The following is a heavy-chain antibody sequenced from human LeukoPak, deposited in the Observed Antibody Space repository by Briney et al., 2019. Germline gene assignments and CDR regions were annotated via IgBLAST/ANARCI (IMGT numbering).Heavy chain of an antibody. D-gene: IGHD5-18*01. CDR3: XRWXIQLSGYGMDV. J-gene: IGHJ6*02. Sequence: PGGSLRLSCAASGXTFSSYSMXWVXXAPGXGLEWVSSISSSSSYIYYADSVKGRFTISRDNAKNSLYLQMNSLRAEDTAVYYXXRWXIQLSGYGMDVWGQGTTVTVSS. CDR2: ISSSSSYI. CDR1: GXTFSSYS. V-gene: IGHV3-21*01.